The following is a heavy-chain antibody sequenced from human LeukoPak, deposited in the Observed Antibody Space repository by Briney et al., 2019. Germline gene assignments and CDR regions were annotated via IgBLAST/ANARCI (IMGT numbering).Heavy chain of an antibody. V-gene: IGHV1-24*01. Sequence: ASVKVSCKVSGYTLTELSMHWVRQAPGKGLEWMGGFDPEDGETIYAQKFQGRVTMTEDASTDTAYMELSSLRSEDTAVYYCATEPSYYGSGAWFDPWGQGTLVTVSS. CDR3: ATEPSYYGSGAWFDP. CDR1: GYTLTELS. D-gene: IGHD3-10*01. CDR2: FDPEDGET. J-gene: IGHJ5*02.